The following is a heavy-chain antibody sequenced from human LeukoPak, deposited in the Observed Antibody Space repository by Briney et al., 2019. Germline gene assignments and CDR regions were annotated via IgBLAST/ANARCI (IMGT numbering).Heavy chain of an antibody. J-gene: IGHJ1*01. V-gene: IGHV5-51*01. CDR1: GYSFTSYW. CDR2: IYPGDSDT. CDR3: ARLVIPGYCSGGRCFDVAYFQH. Sequence: GESLKISCKGSGYSFTSYWIGWVRQMPGKGLEWMGIIYPGDSDTRYSPSFQGQVTISADKSISTAYLQWSSLKASDTAMYYCARLVIPGYCSGGRCFDVAYFQHWGQGTLVTVSS. D-gene: IGHD2-15*01.